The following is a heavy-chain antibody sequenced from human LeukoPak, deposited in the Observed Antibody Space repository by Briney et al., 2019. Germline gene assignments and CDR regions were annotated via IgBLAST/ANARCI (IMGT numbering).Heavy chain of an antibody. D-gene: IGHD3-22*01. V-gene: IGHV3-23*01. CDR1: GITLSNYG. J-gene: IGHJ4*02. CDR2: ISGSGGRT. Sequence: PGGSLRLSCAVSGITLSNYGMRWVRQAPGKGLEWVAGISGSGGRTKYADAVKGRFTISRDNAKNTLFLQMNSLRVEDTAVYFCAKRGVVIRVILVGFHKEAYYFDSWGQGALVTVSS. CDR3: AKRGVVIRVILVGFHKEAYYFDS.